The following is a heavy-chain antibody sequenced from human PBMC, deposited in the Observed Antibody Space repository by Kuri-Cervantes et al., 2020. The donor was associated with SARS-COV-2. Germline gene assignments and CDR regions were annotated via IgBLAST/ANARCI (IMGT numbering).Heavy chain of an antibody. V-gene: IGHV3-64*02. D-gene: IGHD5-18*01. CDR1: GFTFSSYA. CDR2: ISSNGGST. Sequence: GGSLRLSCAASGFTFSSYAMHWVRQAPGKGLEYVSAISSNGGSTYYADSVKGRFTISRDNSKNTLYLQMNSLRAEDTAVYYCASEDTAMGNYWGQGTLVTVSS. J-gene: IGHJ4*02. CDR3: ASEDTAMGNY.